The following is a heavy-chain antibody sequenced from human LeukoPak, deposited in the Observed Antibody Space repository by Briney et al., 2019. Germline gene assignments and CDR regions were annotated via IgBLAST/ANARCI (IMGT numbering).Heavy chain of an antibody. Sequence: GGSLRLSCAASGFTFSDYYMSWIRQAPGKGLEWVSYISSSGSTIYYADSVKGRFTIPRDNAKNSLYLQMNSLRAEDTAVYYCARAVYYSSFIRGAFDIWGQGTMVTVSS. CDR3: ARAVYYSSFIRGAFDI. J-gene: IGHJ3*02. CDR1: GFTFSDYY. CDR2: ISSSGSTI. D-gene: IGHD6-6*01. V-gene: IGHV3-11*04.